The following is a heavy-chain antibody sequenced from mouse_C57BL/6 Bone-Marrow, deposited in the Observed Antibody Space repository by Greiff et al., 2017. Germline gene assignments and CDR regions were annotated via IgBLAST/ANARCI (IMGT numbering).Heavy chain of an antibody. Sequence: EVKLMESGGGLVQPGGSLKLSCAASGFTFSDYGMAWVRQAPRKGPEWVAFISNLAYSIYYADTVTGRFTISRENAKNTLYLEMSSLRSEDTAMYYCARLNYYGSLSYAMDYWGQGTSVTVSS. CDR2: ISNLAYSI. J-gene: IGHJ4*01. CDR1: GFTFSDYG. D-gene: IGHD1-1*01. CDR3: ARLNYYGSLSYAMDY. V-gene: IGHV5-15*01.